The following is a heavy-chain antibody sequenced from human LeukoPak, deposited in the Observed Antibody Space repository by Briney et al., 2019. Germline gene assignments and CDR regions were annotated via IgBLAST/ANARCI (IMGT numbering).Heavy chain of an antibody. Sequence: GGSLRLSCAASGFTFSSYGMHWVRQAPGKGLEWVAVIWYDGSNKYYVDSVKGRFTISRDNSKKTLYLQMNSLRAEDTAVYYCARDLSITYYYYGMDVWGQGTTVTVSS. J-gene: IGHJ6*02. V-gene: IGHV3-33*01. CDR2: IWYDGSNK. CDR1: GFTFSSYG. CDR3: ARDLSITYYYYGMDV. D-gene: IGHD3-10*01.